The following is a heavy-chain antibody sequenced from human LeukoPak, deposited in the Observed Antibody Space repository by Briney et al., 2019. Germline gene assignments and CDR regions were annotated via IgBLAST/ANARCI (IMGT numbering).Heavy chain of an antibody. V-gene: IGHV4-39*01. J-gene: IGHJ4*02. D-gene: IGHD3-3*01. CDR3: ARLTGYYTSPDGAFDY. CDR1: GGSISSSSYY. Sequence: PSETLSLTCTVSGGSISSSSYYWGWIRQPPGKGLEWIGTFSYSGSTYYTPSLKSRVTISVDTSKNQFSLKLTSVTAADTAVYYCARLTGYYTSPDGAFDYWGQGTLVTVSS. CDR2: FSYSGST.